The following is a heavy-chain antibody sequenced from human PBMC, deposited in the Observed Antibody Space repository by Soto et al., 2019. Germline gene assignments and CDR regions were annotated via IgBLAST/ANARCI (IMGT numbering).Heavy chain of an antibody. CDR1: GGTFSNYA. J-gene: IGHJ6*02. V-gene: IGHV1-69*01. Sequence: QVQLVQSGAEVKKPGSSVKVSCKASGGTFSNYAIRWVRQAPGQGLEWMGGIIPIFGTTNYAQKVQGRVTITADESTRTAYMELSSLRSEDTAVYYCARETGIAARLGYYYYGLDVWGQGTTVTVSS. CDR3: ARETGIAARLGYYYYGLDV. D-gene: IGHD6-6*01. CDR2: IIPIFGTT.